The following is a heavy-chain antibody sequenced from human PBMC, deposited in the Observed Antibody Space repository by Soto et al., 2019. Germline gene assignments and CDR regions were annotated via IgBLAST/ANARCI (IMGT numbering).Heavy chain of an antibody. J-gene: IGHJ4*02. CDR2: INPNSGGT. Sequence: SAEVSCKASGYTFTGYYMHWVRQAPGQGLEWMGWINPNSGGTNYAQKFQGWVTMTRDTSISTAYMELSRLRSDDTAVYYCAKSRGYSGRLGYWGQGTLVTVSS. CDR1: GYTFTGYY. V-gene: IGHV1-2*04. D-gene: IGHD5-12*01. CDR3: AKSRGYSGRLGY.